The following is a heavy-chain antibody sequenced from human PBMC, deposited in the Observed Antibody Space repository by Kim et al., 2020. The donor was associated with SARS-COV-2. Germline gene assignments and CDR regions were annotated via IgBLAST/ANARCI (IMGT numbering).Heavy chain of an antibody. CDR2: IYYSGST. V-gene: IGHV4-39*01. D-gene: IGHD3-9*01. CDR1: GGSISSSSYY. Sequence: SETLSLNCTVSGGSISSSSYYWGWIRQPPGKGLEWIGSIYYSGSTYYNPSLKSRVTISVDTSKNQFSLKLSSVTAADTAVYYCARQDDILTGPLGLFDPWGQGTLVTVSS. J-gene: IGHJ5*02. CDR3: ARQDDILTGPLGLFDP.